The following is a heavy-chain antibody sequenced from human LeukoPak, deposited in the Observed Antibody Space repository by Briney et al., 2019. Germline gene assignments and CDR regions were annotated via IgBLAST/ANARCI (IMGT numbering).Heavy chain of an antibody. V-gene: IGHV3-30-3*01. CDR3: VWGYNWNYLDY. Sequence: GRSLRLSCAASGFTFSSYAMHWVRQAPGKGLEWVAVISYDGSNKYYADSVKGRFTISRDNSKNTLYLQMNSLRAEDTAVYYCVWGYNWNYLDYWGQGTLVTVSS. CDR1: GFTFSSYA. J-gene: IGHJ4*02. D-gene: IGHD1-20*01. CDR2: ISYDGSNK.